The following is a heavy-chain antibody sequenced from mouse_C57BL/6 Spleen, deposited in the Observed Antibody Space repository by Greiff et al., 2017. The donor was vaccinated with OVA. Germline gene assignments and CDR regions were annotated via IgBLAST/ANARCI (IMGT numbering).Heavy chain of an antibody. CDR3: ARPPNYYGSSYGYFDV. Sequence: QVQLQQPGTELVKPGASVKLSCKASGYTLTSYWMHWVKQRPGQGLEWIGNINPSNGGTNYNEKFKSKATLTVDKSSSTAYMQLSSLTSEDSAVYYCARPPNYYGSSYGYFDVWGTGTTVTVSS. J-gene: IGHJ1*03. CDR2: INPSNGGT. D-gene: IGHD1-1*01. V-gene: IGHV1-53*01. CDR1: GYTLTSYW.